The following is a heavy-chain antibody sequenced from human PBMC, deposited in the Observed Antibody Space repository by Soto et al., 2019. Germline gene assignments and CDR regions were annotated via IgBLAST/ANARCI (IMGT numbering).Heavy chain of an antibody. CDR1: GFTFSSYA. CDR2: ISYDGSDK. CDR3: AREATLYYCDC. Sequence: QVQLVESGGGVVQPGRSLRLSCAASGFTFSSYAMHWSRQAPGKGLEWLAVISYDGSDKYYADSVKGRFTISRDNSKNTLYLQMNSLRAEDTAVYSCAREATLYYCDCWGQGTLVTVSS. V-gene: IGHV3-30-3*01. D-gene: IGHD3-16*01. J-gene: IGHJ4*02.